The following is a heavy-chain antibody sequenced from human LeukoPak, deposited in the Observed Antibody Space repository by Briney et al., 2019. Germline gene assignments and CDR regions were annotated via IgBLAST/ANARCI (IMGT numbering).Heavy chain of an antibody. J-gene: IGHJ4*02. D-gene: IGHD5-12*01. CDR3: ARTVATLHYLFDY. Sequence: SETLSLTCTVSGGPVSSGSYYWSWIRQPPGKGLEWIGYIYYSGSTNYNPSLKSRVTISVDTSKNQFSLKLSSVTAADTAVYYCARTVATLHYLFDYWGQGTLVTVSS. CDR1: GGPVSSGSYY. V-gene: IGHV4-61*01. CDR2: IYYSGST.